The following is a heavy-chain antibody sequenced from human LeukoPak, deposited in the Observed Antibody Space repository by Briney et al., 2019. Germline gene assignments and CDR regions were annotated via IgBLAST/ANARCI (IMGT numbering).Heavy chain of an antibody. J-gene: IGHJ4*02. CDR2: INPNSGGT. CDR3: ARLWFGETPNDY. Sequence: ASVKVSCKASGYTFTGYYMHWVRQAPRQGLEWMGRINPNSGGTNYAQKFQGRVTMTRDTSISTAYMELSRLRSDDTAVYYCARLWFGETPNDYWGQGTLVTVSS. D-gene: IGHD3-10*01. CDR1: GYTFTGYY. V-gene: IGHV1-2*06.